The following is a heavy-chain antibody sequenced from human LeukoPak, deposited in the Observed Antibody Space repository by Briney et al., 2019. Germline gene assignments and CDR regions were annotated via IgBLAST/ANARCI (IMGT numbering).Heavy chain of an antibody. V-gene: IGHV1-69*01. J-gene: IGHJ4*02. Sequence: ASVKVSCKASGGTFSSYAISWVRQAPGQGLEWMGGIIPIFGTANYAQKFQGRVTITADESTSTAYTELSSLRSEDTAVYYCARGTYYDFWSGYYYFDYWGQGTLVTVSS. D-gene: IGHD3-3*01. CDR2: IIPIFGTA. CDR3: ARGTYYDFWSGYYYFDY. CDR1: GGTFSSYA.